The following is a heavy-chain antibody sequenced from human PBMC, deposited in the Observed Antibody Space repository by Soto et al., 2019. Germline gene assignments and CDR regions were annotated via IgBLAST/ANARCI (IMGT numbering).Heavy chain of an antibody. V-gene: IGHV3-23*01. CDR3: AKDSRLPGFGLLIHAFDI. J-gene: IGHJ3*02. CDR2: ISGSLGSA. Sequence: PGGSLRLSCAVSSFTFNDYAMSWVRQAPGKGLEWVSTISGSLGSAYYAASVEGRFTISGDNSNNTLYLQMNSLRVEDTATYYCAKDSRLPGFGLLIHAFDIWGHGTMVTVSS. D-gene: IGHD3-3*01. CDR1: SFTFNDYA.